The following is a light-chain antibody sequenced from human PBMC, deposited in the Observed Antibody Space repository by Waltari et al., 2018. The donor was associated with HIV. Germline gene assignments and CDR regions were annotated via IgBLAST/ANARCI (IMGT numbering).Light chain of an antibody. CDR3: QQYNKWPRT. CDR2: GAS. V-gene: IGKV3-15*01. J-gene: IGKJ1*01. Sequence: IVMTQSPATLSVSPGERVTLSCRASQNVITNLAWYQQKPGQAPRLFVYGASTRATGVPDRFSGGGSGTEFTLTINSLHSEDSALYYCQQYNKWPRTFGKGTRVEVK. CDR1: QNVITN.